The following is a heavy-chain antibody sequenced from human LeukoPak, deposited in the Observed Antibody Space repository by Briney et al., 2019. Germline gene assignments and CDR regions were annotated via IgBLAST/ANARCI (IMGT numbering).Heavy chain of an antibody. J-gene: IGHJ4*02. D-gene: IGHD6-13*01. CDR2: ISYDGTNK. CDR1: GFTFSSYG. V-gene: IGHV3-30*03. Sequence: PGGSLRLSCAASGFTFSSYGMHWVRQAPGKGLEWVAVISYDGTNKYYADSVKGRFTISRDNSKNTLYLQMNSLRAEDTAVYYCARASRAYGISWPPDYWGQGTLVTVSS. CDR3: ARASRAYGISWPPDY.